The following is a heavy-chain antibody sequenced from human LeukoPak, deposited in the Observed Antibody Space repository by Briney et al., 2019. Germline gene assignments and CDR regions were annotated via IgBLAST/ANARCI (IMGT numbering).Heavy chain of an antibody. CDR1: GGSITGYY. V-gene: IGHV4-4*07. CDR3: AREEFLHEIDSSGYFVY. CDR2: VYSSGVG. D-gene: IGHD3-22*01. Sequence: SETLSLTCTVSGGSITGYYWNWIRHPAGQGLEWLGRVYSSGVGNYNPSLTSRVTMSVDTSKNQFSLKLTSLTAADTAVYYCAREEFLHEIDSSGYFVYWGQGTLVTVSS. J-gene: IGHJ4*02.